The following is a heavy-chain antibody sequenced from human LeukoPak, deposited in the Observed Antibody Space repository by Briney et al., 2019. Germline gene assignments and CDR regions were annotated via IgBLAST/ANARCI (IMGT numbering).Heavy chain of an antibody. Sequence: VRFLRLSCAPTRFTVDEYGMHWVRQAPGEGLERVSSISWNSASVGYVDSVQGRFTISRDNAKNSLYLQMNSLRAEDTALYYCAKDYGYSSSWYDYWGQGTLVTVSP. V-gene: IGHV3-9*01. CDR3: AKDYGYSSSWYDY. CDR2: ISWNSASV. D-gene: IGHD6-13*01. J-gene: IGHJ4*02. CDR1: RFTVDEYG.